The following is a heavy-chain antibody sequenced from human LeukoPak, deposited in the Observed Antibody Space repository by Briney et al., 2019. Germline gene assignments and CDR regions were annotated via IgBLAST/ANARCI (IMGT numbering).Heavy chain of an antibody. CDR1: GGTFSSYA. V-gene: IGHV1-69*13. Sequence: SVKVSCKASGGTFSSYAISWVRQAPGQGLERMGGIIPIFGTANYAQKFQGRVTITADESTSTAYMELSSLRSEDTAVYYCARELYYDATIGYWGQGTLVTVSS. D-gene: IGHD3-3*01. CDR2: IIPIFGTA. CDR3: ARELYYDATIGY. J-gene: IGHJ4*02.